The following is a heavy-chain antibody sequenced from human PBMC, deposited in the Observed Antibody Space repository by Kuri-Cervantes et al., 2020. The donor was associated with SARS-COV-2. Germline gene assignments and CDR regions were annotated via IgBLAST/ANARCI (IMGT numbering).Heavy chain of an antibody. D-gene: IGHD2-21*01. V-gene: IGHV3-21*01. CDR2: ISSSSSYI. Sequence: GESLKISCAASGFTFSSYSMNWVRQAPGKGLEWVSSISSSSSYIYYADSVKGRFTISRDNAKNSLYLQMNSLRAEDTAVYYCARSGCGGDCYWSFDYWGQGTLVTVSS. CDR3: ARSGCGGDCYWSFDY. J-gene: IGHJ4*02. CDR1: GFTFSSYS.